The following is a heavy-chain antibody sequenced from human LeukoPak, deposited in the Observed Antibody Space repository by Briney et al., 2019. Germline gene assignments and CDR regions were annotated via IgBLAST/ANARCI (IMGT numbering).Heavy chain of an antibody. Sequence: GGSLRLSCAASGFTFSSYSMNWVRQAPGKGLEWVSYISSSSSTIYYADSVKGRFTISRDNAKNSLYLQMDSLRAEDTAMYYCARRTPGYCSGGTCYGFQHWGQGTLVTVSS. D-gene: IGHD2-15*01. CDR3: ARRTPGYCSGGTCYGFQH. J-gene: IGHJ1*01. V-gene: IGHV3-48*01. CDR1: GFTFSSYS. CDR2: ISSSSSTI.